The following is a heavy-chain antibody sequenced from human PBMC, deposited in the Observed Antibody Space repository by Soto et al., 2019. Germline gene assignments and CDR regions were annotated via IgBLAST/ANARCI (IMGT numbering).Heavy chain of an antibody. D-gene: IGHD2-2*01. CDR2: IGDSGNPI. Sequence: GGSLRLSCTASGFTFSAYYMSWVRQAPGRGLEWVSYIGDSGNPIYYADSVKGRFTVSRDNAGNSLYLQMNSLRAEDTAVYYWARGGYCSSTSCYPQYFQHWGQGTLVTVSS. CDR1: GFTFSAYY. V-gene: IGHV3-11*01. J-gene: IGHJ1*01. CDR3: ARGGYCSSTSCYPQYFQH.